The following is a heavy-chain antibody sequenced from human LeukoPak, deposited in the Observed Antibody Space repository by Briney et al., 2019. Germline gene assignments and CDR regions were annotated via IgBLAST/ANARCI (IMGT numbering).Heavy chain of an antibody. CDR2: INPNSGGT. J-gene: IGHJ4*02. D-gene: IGHD5-12*01. V-gene: IGHV1-2*02. Sequence: ASVKVSCKASGYTFTGYYMHWVRQAPGQGLEWMGWINPNSGGTNYAQKFQGRVTMTRDTSISTAYMELSRLRSDDTAVYYCARFLPWDSGCVEHDYWGQGTLVTVSS. CDR3: ARFLPWDSGCVEHDY. CDR1: GYTFTGYY.